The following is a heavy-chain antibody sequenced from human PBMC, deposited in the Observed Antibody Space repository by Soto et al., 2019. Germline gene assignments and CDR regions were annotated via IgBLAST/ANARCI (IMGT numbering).Heavy chain of an antibody. CDR2: IYYSGTT. V-gene: IGHV4-59*01. CDR3: ASVIVGAPYFDY. Sequence: PSETLSLTCTVSGGSITSYYWSWIRQPPGKGLKGSGYIYYSGTTNYHPFLKSRTTTSVNTSKTQYSLKRSSMTAADTAVYYCASVIVGAPYFDYWGQGTLVTVSS. D-gene: IGHD1-26*01. J-gene: IGHJ4*02. CDR1: GGSITSYY.